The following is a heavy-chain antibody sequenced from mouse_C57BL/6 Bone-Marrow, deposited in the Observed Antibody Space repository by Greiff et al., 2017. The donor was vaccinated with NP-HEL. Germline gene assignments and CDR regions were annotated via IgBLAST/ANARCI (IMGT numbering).Heavy chain of an antibody. CDR3: ARKLGPYWYFDV. Sequence: EVKLQESGGGLVKPGGSLKLSCAASGFTFSSYAMSWVRQTPEKRLEWVATISDGGSYTYYPDNVKGRFTISRDNAKNNLYLQMSHLKSEDTAMYYCARKLGPYWYFDVWGTGTTVTVSS. CDR1: GFTFSSYA. CDR2: ISDGGSYT. D-gene: IGHD4-1*01. V-gene: IGHV5-4*03. J-gene: IGHJ1*03.